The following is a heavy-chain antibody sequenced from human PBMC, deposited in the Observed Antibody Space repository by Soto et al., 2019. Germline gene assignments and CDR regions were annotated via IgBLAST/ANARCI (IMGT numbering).Heavy chain of an antibody. CDR2: IVVGSGNT. D-gene: IGHD6-6*01. CDR1: GFTFTSSA. CDR3: AADRIAARPSDY. Sequence: SVKVSCKASGFTFTSSAVQWVRQARGQRLEWIGWIVVGSGNTNYAQKFQERVTITRDMSTSTAYMELSSLRSEDTAVYYCAADRIAARPSDYWGQGTRVTVSS. V-gene: IGHV1-58*01. J-gene: IGHJ4*02.